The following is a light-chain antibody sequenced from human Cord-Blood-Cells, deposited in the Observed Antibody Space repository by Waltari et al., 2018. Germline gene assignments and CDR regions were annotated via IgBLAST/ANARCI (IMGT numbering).Light chain of an antibody. J-gene: IGKJ4*01. CDR1: QDISNY. Sequence: DIQMTQSPSSLSASVGDRVTITCQASQDISNYLNWYQQKPGKAPKLLIYDASNLETGVPTRFSGSGSWTDFTFTISSLQPEDIATYYCQQYDNLLPSLTFGGGTKVEIK. CDR3: QQYDNLLPSLT. V-gene: IGKV1-33*01. CDR2: DAS.